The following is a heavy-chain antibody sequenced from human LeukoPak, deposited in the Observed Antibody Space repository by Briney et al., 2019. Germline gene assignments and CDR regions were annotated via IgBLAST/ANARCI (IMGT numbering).Heavy chain of an antibody. CDR1: RFTFSSYS. V-gene: IGHV3-21*01. Sequence: GGSPRLSRAHSRFTFSSYSMNWVRPAPGKGVKGVSSISSSSSYIYYGASEKGRFTISRDNAKNSLYRQMNSLRDEDTAVYYWARGMGITMIDYWGQGTLVSVSS. J-gene: IGHJ4*02. CDR3: ARGMGITMIDY. CDR2: ISSSSSYI. D-gene: IGHD3-22*01.